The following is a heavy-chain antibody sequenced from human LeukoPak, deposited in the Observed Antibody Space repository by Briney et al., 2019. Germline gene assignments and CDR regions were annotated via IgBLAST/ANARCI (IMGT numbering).Heavy chain of an antibody. D-gene: IGHD2-2*02. CDR1: GYTVTSYG. J-gene: IGHJ4*02. Sequence: GASVKVSCKASGYTVTSYGISWVRQAPGQGLEWMGWISAYNGNTNYAQKLQGRVTMTTDTSTSTAYMELRSLRSDDTAVYYCAYCSSTSCYTGFDYWGQGTLVTVSS. CDR3: AYCSSTSCYTGFDY. CDR2: ISAYNGNT. V-gene: IGHV1-18*01.